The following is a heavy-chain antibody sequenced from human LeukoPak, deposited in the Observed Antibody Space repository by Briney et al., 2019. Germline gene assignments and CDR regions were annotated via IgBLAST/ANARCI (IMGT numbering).Heavy chain of an antibody. CDR3: AKTKEMATIIDY. V-gene: IGHV3-23*01. D-gene: IGHD5-24*01. CDR1: GFTFSSHY. J-gene: IGHJ4*02. Sequence: GGSLRLSCVASGFTFSSHYMTWVRQAPGKGLEWVSHISDSDSRTHYVDSVKGRFTISRDNSKNTLYLQMDSLRAEDTAVYYCAKTKEMATIIDYWGQGTLVTVSS. CDR2: ISDSDSRT.